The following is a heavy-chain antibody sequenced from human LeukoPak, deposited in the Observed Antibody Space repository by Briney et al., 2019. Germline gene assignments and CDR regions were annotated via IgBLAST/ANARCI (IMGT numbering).Heavy chain of an antibody. V-gene: IGHV3-11*06. CDR3: ARVELDYYFDY. CDR1: GFTSRDYY. Sequence: GGSLRLSCAASGFTSRDYYMSCIRHAPGKGVESVLYVGSSSSYTNHADPVMGRFTISRDNDKNTLYQQMNSLRAEDRAVYYCARVELDYYFDYWGQGTRDSVSS. CDR2: VGSSSSYT. J-gene: IGHJ4*02. D-gene: IGHD1-7*01.